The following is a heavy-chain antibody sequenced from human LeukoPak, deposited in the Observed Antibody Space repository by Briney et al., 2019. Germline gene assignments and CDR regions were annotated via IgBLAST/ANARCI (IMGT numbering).Heavy chain of an antibody. CDR3: ARGPHQYYYYYGMDV. D-gene: IGHD2-2*01. Sequence: PGRSLRLSCAASGFTFSSYGMHWVRQAPGKGLEWVAVIWYDGSNKYYADSVKGRFTISRDNSKNTLYLQMNSLRAEDTAVYYCARGPHQYYYYYGMDVWGQGTTVTVSS. J-gene: IGHJ6*02. V-gene: IGHV3-33*01. CDR2: IWYDGSNK. CDR1: GFTFSSYG.